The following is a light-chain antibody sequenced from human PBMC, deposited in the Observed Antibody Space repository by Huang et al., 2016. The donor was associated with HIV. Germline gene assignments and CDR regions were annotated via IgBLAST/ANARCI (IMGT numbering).Light chain of an antibody. CDR2: AAI. Sequence: DIQMTQSPSSLSAFIGDRVIISCRASQNIRRYLNWYQQKPGKAPKLLIYAAISLQGGVPSTFSGNGSGTDFTLTITNLQPEDSATYYCQQSDRTPRTFGQGTKLEIK. V-gene: IGKV1-39*01. CDR1: QNIRRY. J-gene: IGKJ2*01. CDR3: QQSDRTPRT.